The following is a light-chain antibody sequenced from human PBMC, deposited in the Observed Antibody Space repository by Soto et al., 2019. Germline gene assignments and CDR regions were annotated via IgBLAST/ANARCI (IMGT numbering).Light chain of an antibody. CDR2: EVT. CDR3: SSYTGGNPSYV. Sequence: QSALTQPPSASGSPGQSVTISCTGTSSDVGGYDYVSWYQQHPGKAPKLMIYEVTIRPSGVSDRFSGSKFGNTASLTVSGLQAEDEADYYCSSYTGGNPSYVFGTGTKLTVL. CDR1: SSDVGGYDY. V-gene: IGLV2-8*01. J-gene: IGLJ1*01.